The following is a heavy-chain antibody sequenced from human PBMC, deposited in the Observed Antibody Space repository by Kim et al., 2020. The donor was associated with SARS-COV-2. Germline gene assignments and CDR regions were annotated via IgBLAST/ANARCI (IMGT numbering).Heavy chain of an antibody. CDR3: ARDRSASYYDSESFDP. V-gene: IGHV3-30*04. Sequence: GGSLRLSCAASGFTFSSYSMHWVRQAPGKGLEWVAVISYDGSNKYYADSVKGRFTISRDNSKNTLYLQMNSLRAEDTAVYYCARDRSASYYDSESFDPWGQGTLVTVSS. D-gene: IGHD3-22*01. CDR1: GFTFSSYS. CDR2: ISYDGSNK. J-gene: IGHJ5*02.